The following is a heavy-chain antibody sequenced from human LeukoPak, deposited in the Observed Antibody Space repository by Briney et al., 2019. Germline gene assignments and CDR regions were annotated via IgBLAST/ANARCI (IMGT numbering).Heavy chain of an antibody. V-gene: IGHV1-18*01. Sequence: ASVKVSCKASGYNFTTYGINWVRQAPGQRPDWMGWISTYNGNRHSAQKFEDRVTMTTDTSTSTAYIEVRSLRSDDTAVYYCARERGRGFDSWGQGTLVTVSS. CDR3: ARERGRGFDS. J-gene: IGHJ5*01. CDR1: GYNFTTYG. CDR2: ISTYNGNR. D-gene: IGHD3-16*01.